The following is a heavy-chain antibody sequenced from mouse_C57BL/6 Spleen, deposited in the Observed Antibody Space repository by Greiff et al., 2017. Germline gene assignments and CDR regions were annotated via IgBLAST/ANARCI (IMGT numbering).Heavy chain of an antibody. D-gene: IGHD3-3*01. Sequence: VQLQQPGPELVKPGASVKISCKASGYSFTGYYMNWVKQSPEKSLEWIGEINPSTGGTTYNQKFKAKATLTVDKSSSTAYMQLKSLTSEDSAVYYCARGGHFSWFAYWGQGTLVTVSA. CDR2: INPSTGGT. J-gene: IGHJ3*01. CDR1: GYSFTGYY. V-gene: IGHV1-42*01. CDR3: ARGGHFSWFAY.